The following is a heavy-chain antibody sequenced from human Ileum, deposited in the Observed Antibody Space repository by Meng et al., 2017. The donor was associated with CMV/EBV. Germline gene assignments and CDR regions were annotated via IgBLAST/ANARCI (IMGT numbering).Heavy chain of an antibody. CDR1: GYTFTSQG. Sequence: QDQLVQSGAEERKPGASVKVSCKASGYTFTSQGITWVRQAPGQGLEWMGWINTNNGNTKYARKFQGRVTMTTDTSTSTGYMELRSLRYDDTAVYYCARGIDYWGQGTLVTVSS. CDR3: ARGIDY. J-gene: IGHJ4*02. V-gene: IGHV1-18*01. CDR2: INTNNGNT.